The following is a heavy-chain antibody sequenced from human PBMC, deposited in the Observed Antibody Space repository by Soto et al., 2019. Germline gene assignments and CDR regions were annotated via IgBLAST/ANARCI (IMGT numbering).Heavy chain of an antibody. CDR1: GFTFSGSA. CDR3: TRLEGSGSY. V-gene: IGHV3-73*02. D-gene: IGHD3-10*01. CDR2: IRSKANSYAT. J-gene: IGHJ4*02. Sequence: EVQLVESGGGLVQPGGSLKLSCAASGFTFSGSAMHWVRQASGKGLEWVGRIRSKANSYATAYAASVKGRFTISRDDSKNTAYLQMNSRKTEDTAVYYCTRLEGSGSYWGQGTLVTVSS.